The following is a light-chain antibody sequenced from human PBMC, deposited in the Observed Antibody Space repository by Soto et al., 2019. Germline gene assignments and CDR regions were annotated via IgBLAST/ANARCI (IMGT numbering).Light chain of an antibody. Sequence: EIVMTQSPATLSVSLGERATLSCRATQNVRSNLAWYQQKPGQAPRLLMYGASTRATGVPARLSGSGSGTEYTLTISSLQSEDFAVYYCQQYNNWPPWTFGQGTKVDIK. CDR3: QQYNNWPPWT. CDR1: QNVRSN. J-gene: IGKJ1*01. CDR2: GAS. V-gene: IGKV3-15*01.